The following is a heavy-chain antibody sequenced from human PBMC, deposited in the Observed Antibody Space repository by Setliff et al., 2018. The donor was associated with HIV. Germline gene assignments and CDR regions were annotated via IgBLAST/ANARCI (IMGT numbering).Heavy chain of an antibody. Sequence: PSETLSLTCAVYGGSFSDYYWSWIRQPPGKGLEWIGEINHSGSTNYNPSLKSRVTISVDTSKNQFSLKLSSVTAADTAVYYCAGGGRSLAAQTWFDPWGQRTLVTVSA. CDR1: GGSFSDYY. CDR2: INHSGST. V-gene: IGHV4-34*01. J-gene: IGHJ5*02. CDR3: AGGGRSLAAQTWFDP. D-gene: IGHD6-6*01.